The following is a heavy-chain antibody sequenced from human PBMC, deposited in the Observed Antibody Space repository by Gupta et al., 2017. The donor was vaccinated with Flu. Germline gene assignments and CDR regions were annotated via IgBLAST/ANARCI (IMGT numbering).Heavy chain of an antibody. CDR3: AREGFHDTSGDPYYFEF. J-gene: IGHJ4*02. CDR2: IRSEVYGGTT. Sequence: EVQLVESGGGLVQPGRSLRLACNTSGFTFRAYAVTWVRQAPGKGLEWVGFIRSEVYGGTTEYAASVKDRFTISRDDSESIAYLQMNSLKSEDTAVYYCAREGFHDTSGDPYYFEFWGQGTLVTVSS. D-gene: IGHD3-22*01. V-gene: IGHV3-49*04. CDR1: GFTFRAYA.